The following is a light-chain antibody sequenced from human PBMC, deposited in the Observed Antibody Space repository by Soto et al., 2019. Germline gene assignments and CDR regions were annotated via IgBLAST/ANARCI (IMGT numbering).Light chain of an antibody. Sequence: EIVLTQSPGTLSLSPGERATLSCRASQSVSVNSLAWYQQKGGQAPRLLIYAASTRATGVPDRFSGTGSGIDFALTISRLETDDSEVYYCQQYGCSPFTFGPGTKVDIK. CDR1: QSVSVNS. V-gene: IGKV3-20*01. J-gene: IGKJ3*01. CDR2: AAS. CDR3: QQYGCSPFT.